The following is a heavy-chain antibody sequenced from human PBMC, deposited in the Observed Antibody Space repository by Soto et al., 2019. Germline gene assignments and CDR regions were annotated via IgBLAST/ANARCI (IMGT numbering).Heavy chain of an antibody. V-gene: IGHV3-74*01. CDR2: IDGDGSRT. D-gene: IGHD1-1*01. Sequence: GGSLILSCAASGFTFSGYWMHWVRQAPGKGLVWVSRIDGDGSRTNYADSVKGRFTIPRDNAKNTLYLQMNSLRAEDTAVYYCARELASYNDYWGQGTLVTVSS. J-gene: IGHJ4*02. CDR1: GFTFSGYW. CDR3: ARELASYNDY.